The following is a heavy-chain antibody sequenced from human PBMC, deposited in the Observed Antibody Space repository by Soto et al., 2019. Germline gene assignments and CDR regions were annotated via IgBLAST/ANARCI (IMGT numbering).Heavy chain of an antibody. D-gene: IGHD3-22*01. CDR3: ARAYRGWYGMTRLDSSGFKLLHY. J-gene: IGHJ4*02. Sequence: QVQLVQSGAEVKKPGSSVKVSCKASGGTFSSYAISWVRQAPGQGLEWMGGIIPIFGTANYAQKFQGRVTITADESTSTAYMELSSLRSEDTAVYYCARAYRGWYGMTRLDSSGFKLLHYWGQGTLVTVSS. V-gene: IGHV1-69*01. CDR2: IIPIFGTA. CDR1: GGTFSSYA.